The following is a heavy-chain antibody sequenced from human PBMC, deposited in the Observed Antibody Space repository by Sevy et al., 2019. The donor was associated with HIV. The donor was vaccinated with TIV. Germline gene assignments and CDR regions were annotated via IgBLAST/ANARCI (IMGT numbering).Heavy chain of an antibody. J-gene: IGHJ5*02. CDR1: GDSINNGDYY. Sequence: SETLSLTCTVSGDSINNGDYYWSWIRQHPGKGLEWIGKIYYTGTTYYNPSLKSRLRISVERSENTLSLSLRSVTAVDTAVYYCARTTVTTLSSARNNWFDPWGQGTLVTVSS. D-gene: IGHD4-4*01. CDR3: ARTTVTTLSSARNNWFDP. V-gene: IGHV4-31*03. CDR2: IYYTGTT.